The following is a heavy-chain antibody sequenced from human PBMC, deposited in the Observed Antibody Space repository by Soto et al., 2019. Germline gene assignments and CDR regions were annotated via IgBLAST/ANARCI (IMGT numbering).Heavy chain of an antibody. CDR2: ISPYNGKT. CDR3: ARGGPTTVHYYPMDV. D-gene: IGHD4-4*01. J-gene: IGHJ6*02. CDR1: GYTFTNYG. Sequence: ASVKVSCKASGYTFTNYGITWVRQAPGQGFERMGWISPYNGKTNYAQRLQGRVTMTTDTSTSTAYMELRSLRFDDTAVYYCARGGPTTVHYYPMDVWGQGTTVTVSS. V-gene: IGHV1-18*01.